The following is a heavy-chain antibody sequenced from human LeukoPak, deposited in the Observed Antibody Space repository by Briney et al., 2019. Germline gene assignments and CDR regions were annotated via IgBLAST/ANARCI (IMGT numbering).Heavy chain of an antibody. J-gene: IGHJ4*02. CDR3: ARDVGATLLIDY. V-gene: IGHV1-46*01. Sequence: ASVKVSCKASGYTFTSYAMHWVRQAPGQGLEWMGIINPSGGSTSYAQKFQGRVTMTRDTSTTTVYMELSSLRSEDTAVYYCARDVGATLLIDYWGQGTLVTVSS. D-gene: IGHD3-10*01. CDR1: GYTFTSYA. CDR2: INPSGGST.